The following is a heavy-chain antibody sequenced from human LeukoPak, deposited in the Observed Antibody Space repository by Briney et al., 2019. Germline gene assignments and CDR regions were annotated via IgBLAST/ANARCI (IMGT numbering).Heavy chain of an antibody. Sequence: GESLKISCKGSGYSFGSYWIGWVRQMPGKGLEWLGIIYPGDSDTRYSPSFQGQVTISADKSVSTASLQWSSLQASDTAMCYCARRGGNSFDYWGQGTLVTVSS. CDR3: ARRGGNSFDY. J-gene: IGHJ4*02. V-gene: IGHV5-51*01. CDR1: GYSFGSYW. CDR2: IYPGDSDT. D-gene: IGHD4-23*01.